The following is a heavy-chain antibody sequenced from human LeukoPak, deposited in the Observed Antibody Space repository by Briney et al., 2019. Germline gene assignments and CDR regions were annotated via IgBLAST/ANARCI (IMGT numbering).Heavy chain of an antibody. CDR2: INPSGGST. CDR3: ARDGSSLRFLEWLLYDY. Sequence: ASVKVSCKASGYTFTSYYMHWVRQAPGQGLEWMGIINPSGGSTSYAQKLQGRVTMTRDTSTSTVYMELSSLRSEDTAVYYCARDGSSLRFLEWLLYDYWGQGTLVTVSS. V-gene: IGHV1-46*01. D-gene: IGHD3-3*01. CDR1: GYTFTSYY. J-gene: IGHJ4*02.